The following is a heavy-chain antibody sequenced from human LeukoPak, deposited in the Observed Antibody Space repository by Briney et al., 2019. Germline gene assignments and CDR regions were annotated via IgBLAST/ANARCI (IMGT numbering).Heavy chain of an antibody. J-gene: IGHJ4*02. V-gene: IGHV4-30-4*01. CDR2: IYYSGST. CDR1: GGSISSGDYY. CDR3: ARALLWFGELRRFDY. D-gene: IGHD3-10*01. Sequence: PSQTLSLTCTVSGGSISSGDYYWSWIRQPPGTGLEWIGYIYYSGSTYYNPSLKSRVTISVDTSKNQFSLKLSSVTAADTAVYYCARALLWFGELRRFDYWGQGTLVTVSS.